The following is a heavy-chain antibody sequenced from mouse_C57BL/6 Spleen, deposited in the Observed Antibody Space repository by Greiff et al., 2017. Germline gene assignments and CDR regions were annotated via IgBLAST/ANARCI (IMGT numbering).Heavy chain of an antibody. CDR1: GFTFSSYA. CDR3: ARESGSSSYFDY. D-gene: IGHD1-1*01. CDR2: ISDGGSYT. Sequence: EVKVVESGGGLVKPGGSLKLSCAASGFTFSSYAMSWVRQTPEKRLEWVATISDGGSYTYYPDNVKGRFTISRDNAKNNLYLQMSHLKSEDTAMYYCARESGSSSYFDYWGQGPTLTVSS. V-gene: IGHV5-4*01. J-gene: IGHJ2*01.